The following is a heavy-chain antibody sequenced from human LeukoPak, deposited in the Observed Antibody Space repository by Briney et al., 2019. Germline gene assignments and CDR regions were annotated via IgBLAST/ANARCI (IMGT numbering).Heavy chain of an antibody. CDR3: ARGYSSYTPDY. J-gene: IGHJ4*02. CDR1: GDSVSRNTAG. CDR2: TYYRSKWYS. D-gene: IGHD3-16*02. V-gene: IGHV6-1*01. Sequence: SQTLSLTCAISGDSVSRNTAGWNWIRQSPSRGLEWLGRTYYRSKWYSDFAPSVRNRITINPDTSKNQFSLKLSSVTAADTAVYYCARGYSSYTPDYWGQGTLVTVSS.